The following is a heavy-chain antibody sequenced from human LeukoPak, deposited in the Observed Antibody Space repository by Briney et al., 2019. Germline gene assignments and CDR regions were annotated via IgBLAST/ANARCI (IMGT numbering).Heavy chain of an antibody. CDR2: INHSGST. J-gene: IGHJ4*02. CDR1: GGSFSGYD. CDR3: ARGNFTYYDFWSGYYGGYFDY. Sequence: SETLSLTCAIYGGSFSGYDWSWIRQPPGKGLEWIEEINHSGSTNYNPSLKSRVTISVDTSKNQFSLKLSSVTAADTAVYYCARGNFTYYDFWSGYYGGYFDYWGQGTLVTVSS. D-gene: IGHD3-3*01. V-gene: IGHV4-34*01.